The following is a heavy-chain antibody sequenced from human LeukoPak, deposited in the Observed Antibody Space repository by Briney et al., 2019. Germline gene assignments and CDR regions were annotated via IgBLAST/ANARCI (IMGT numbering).Heavy chain of an antibody. V-gene: IGHV1-3*01. CDR3: ARGFGSSSGYYWFDP. J-gene: IGHJ5*02. Sequence: ASVKVSCKASGYIFTAYAIHWVRQAPGQGLEWMGWINAGNGITKYSQKFQGRVTITRDTSATTVYMELSSLRSEDTALYYCARGFGSSSGYYWFDPWGQGTLVTVSS. CDR2: INAGNGIT. D-gene: IGHD6-19*01. CDR1: GYIFTAYA.